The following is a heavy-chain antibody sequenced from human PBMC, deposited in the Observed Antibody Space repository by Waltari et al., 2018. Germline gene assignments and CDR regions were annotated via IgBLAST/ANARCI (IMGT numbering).Heavy chain of an antibody. Sequence: QVQLVQSGAEVKKPGASVKVSCKTSGYTFTNYDINWVRQATGQGLEWMGWMNPNSGNTGYAQKFQGRVTMTRNTSISTAYMELSSLRSEDTAVYYCSRRVNAARKGNWFDPWGQGTLVTVSS. CDR2: MNPNSGNT. CDR1: GYTFTNYD. V-gene: IGHV1-8*01. CDR3: SRRVNAARKGNWFDP. J-gene: IGHJ5*02. D-gene: IGHD6-6*01.